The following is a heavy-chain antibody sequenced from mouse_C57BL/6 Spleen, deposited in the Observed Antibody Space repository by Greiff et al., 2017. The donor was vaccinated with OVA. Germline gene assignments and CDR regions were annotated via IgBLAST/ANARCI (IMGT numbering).Heavy chain of an antibody. Sequence: EVMLVESGEGLVKPGGSLKLSCAASGFTFSSYAMSWVRQTPEKRLEWVAYISSGGDYLYYADTVKGRFTISRDNARNTLYLQMSSLKSEDTAMYYCTIDSSGYWFAYWGQGTLVTVSA. CDR2: ISSGGDYL. CDR1: GFTFSSYA. J-gene: IGHJ3*01. V-gene: IGHV5-9-1*02. CDR3: TIDSSGYWFAY. D-gene: IGHD3-2*02.